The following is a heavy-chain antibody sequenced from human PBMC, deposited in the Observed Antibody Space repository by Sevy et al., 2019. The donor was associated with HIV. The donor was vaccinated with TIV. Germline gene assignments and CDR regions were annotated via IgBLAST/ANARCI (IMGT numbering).Heavy chain of an antibody. Sequence: GGSLRLSCAASGFTFSNYFINWVRQAPGKGLEWVSSISSGSSYIFYADSVKGRFTISRGNAKNSLYLHMNSLRAEDTAVYYCARGDYYGSRYYFDYWGPGTLVTVSS. V-gene: IGHV3-21*01. CDR2: ISSGSSYI. D-gene: IGHD3-10*01. CDR1: GFTFSNYF. CDR3: ARGDYYGSRYYFDY. J-gene: IGHJ4*02.